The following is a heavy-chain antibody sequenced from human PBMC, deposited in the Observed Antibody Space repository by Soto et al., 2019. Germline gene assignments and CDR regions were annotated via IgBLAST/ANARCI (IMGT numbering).Heavy chain of an antibody. CDR1: GYTFTSYD. CDR2: MNPNSGNT. J-gene: IGHJ4*02. D-gene: IGHD2-15*01. Sequence: ASVKVSCKASGYTFTSYDINWVRQATGQGLEWMGWMNPNSGNTGYAQKFQGRVTMTRNTSIRTAYMELSSLRSEDTAVYYCARGRGYCSGGSCYADYWGQGTLVTVSS. V-gene: IGHV1-8*01. CDR3: ARGRGYCSGGSCYADY.